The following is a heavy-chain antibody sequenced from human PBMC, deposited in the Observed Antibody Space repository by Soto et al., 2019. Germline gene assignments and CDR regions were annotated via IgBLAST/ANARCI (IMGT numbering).Heavy chain of an antibody. V-gene: IGHV4-31*03. CDR3: AGAWGGYFDY. CDR2: IYYSEST. J-gene: IGHJ4*02. Sequence: QVQLQESGPGLVKPSQTLSLTCTVSGGSISSGGYYWSWIRQHPGKGLEWIGYIYYSESTHYNPSLKGRVTISVDTSKNQLSLKLRSVTAAGTAVYYCAGAWGGYFDYWGQGTLVTVSS. D-gene: IGHD3-16*01. CDR1: GGSISSGGYY.